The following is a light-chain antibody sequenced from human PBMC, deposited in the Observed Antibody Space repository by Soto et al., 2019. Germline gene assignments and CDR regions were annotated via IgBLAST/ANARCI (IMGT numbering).Light chain of an antibody. Sequence: QPALTQPPSASGSPGQSVTISCTGTKSDIGVYDFVSWYQHHPGKAPRLIIYEVVQRPSGVPDRFSGSKSGNTASLTVSGLQAGDQADSCCKSSTGSNTYVFGRGTKVTV. CDR3: KSSTGSNTYV. V-gene: IGLV2-8*01. CDR2: EVV. CDR1: KSDIGVYDF. J-gene: IGLJ1*01.